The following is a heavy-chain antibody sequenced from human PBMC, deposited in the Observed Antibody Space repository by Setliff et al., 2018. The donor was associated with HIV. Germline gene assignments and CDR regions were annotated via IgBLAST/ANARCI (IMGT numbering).Heavy chain of an antibody. D-gene: IGHD6-19*01. CDR3: ARNQGNSSGWYAGDY. J-gene: IGHJ4*01. CDR1: GYTFTSYP. CDR2: INTSGGSA. V-gene: IGHV1-46*01. Sequence: ASVKVSCKASGYTFTSYPMHWVRQAPGQGLEWMGVINTSGGSAGYAEKFRGRVTMTRDTSTSTVYMDLRNLRSEDTAVYYCARNQGNSSGWYAGDYWGHGTLVTVSS.